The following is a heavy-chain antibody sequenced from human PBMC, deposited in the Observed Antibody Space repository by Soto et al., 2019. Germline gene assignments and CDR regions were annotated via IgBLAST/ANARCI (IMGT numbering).Heavy chain of an antibody. J-gene: IGHJ5*02. V-gene: IGHV3-30-3*01. CDR3: ARDMYSSDYFVKWFEP. Sequence: QVRLVESGGGVVQPGRSLRLSCTASGFSFSSYAMYWFRQPPGKGLEWVAVISHDGINKHYADSVKGRVTVSRDNSNHSLDLQLNSLRGEETAMYYCARDMYSSDYFVKWFEPWAREPWSPSPQ. CDR2: ISHDGINK. D-gene: IGHD6-19*01. CDR1: GFSFSSYA.